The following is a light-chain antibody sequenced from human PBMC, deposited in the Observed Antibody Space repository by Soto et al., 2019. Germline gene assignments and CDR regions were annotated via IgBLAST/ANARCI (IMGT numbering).Light chain of an antibody. CDR1: SSDVGGYNY. CDR3: SSYTSGSTRVV. CDR2: DVS. V-gene: IGLV2-14*03. Sequence: QSVLTQPASVSGSPGQSITISCTGTSSDVGGYNYVSWYQQHPGKALKVMIYDVSKRPSGISNRFSGSKSGNTASLTISGLQVEDEADYYCSSYTSGSTRVVFGGGTKLTVL. J-gene: IGLJ2*01.